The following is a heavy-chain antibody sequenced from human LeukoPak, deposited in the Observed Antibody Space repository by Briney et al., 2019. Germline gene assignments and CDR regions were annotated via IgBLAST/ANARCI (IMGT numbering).Heavy chain of an antibody. CDR2: ISSSSSYT. CDR1: GFTFSDYY. J-gene: IGHJ4*02. Sequence: TGGFLRLSCAASGFTFSDYYMSWIRQAPGKGLEWVSYISSSSSYTNYADSVKGRFTISRDNAKNSLYLQMNSLRAEDTAVYYCARDGVDYCSGGSCYGYWGQGTLVTVSS. V-gene: IGHV3-11*06. CDR3: ARDGVDYCSGGSCYGY. D-gene: IGHD2-15*01.